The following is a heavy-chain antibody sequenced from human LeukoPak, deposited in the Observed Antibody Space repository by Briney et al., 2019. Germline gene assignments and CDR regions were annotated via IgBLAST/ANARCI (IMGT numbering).Heavy chain of an antibody. D-gene: IGHD4-11*01. Sequence: SGGSLRLSCVASSFTFSAYGMQWVRQAPGKGLEWVAVISNDGDNKYYSNSVKGRFTISRDSSKNTLYLQMNSLRPEDTAVYSCAKHLTTLFLASDVWGLGTMVTVSS. CDR3: AKHLTTLFLASDV. J-gene: IGHJ3*01. CDR2: ISNDGDNK. CDR1: SFTFSAYG. V-gene: IGHV3-30*18.